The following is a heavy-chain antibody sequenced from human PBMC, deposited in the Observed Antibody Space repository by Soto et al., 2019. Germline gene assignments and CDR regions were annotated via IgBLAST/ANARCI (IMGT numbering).Heavy chain of an antibody. CDR3: ARVYLAYCGGDCYTYYFDY. V-gene: IGHV4-59*07. J-gene: IGHJ4*02. CDR1: CVSITSYY. D-gene: IGHD2-21*02. CDR2: IHYSGST. Sequence: SGTLALTFTVICVSITSYYWSWIRQPTREGLEWIGYIHYSGSTNYNPSLKSRVTISVDTSKNQFSLKLSSVTAADTAVYYCARVYLAYCGGDCYTYYFDYWGQGTLVTVS.